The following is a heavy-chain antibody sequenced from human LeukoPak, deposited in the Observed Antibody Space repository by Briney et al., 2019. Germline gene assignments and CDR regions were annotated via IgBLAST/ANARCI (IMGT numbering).Heavy chain of an antibody. V-gene: IGHV3-33*01. J-gene: IGHJ4*02. CDR1: GFTFSSYD. D-gene: IGHD6-19*01. CDR2: IWYDGSNK. Sequence: GGSLRLSCAASGFTFSSYDMHWVRQAPGKGLEWVVVIWYDGSNKYYADSMKGRFTISRDNSKNTLYLQMNSLRAEDTAVYYCARDLSSGWSLDYWGQGTLVTVSS. CDR3: ARDLSSGWSLDY.